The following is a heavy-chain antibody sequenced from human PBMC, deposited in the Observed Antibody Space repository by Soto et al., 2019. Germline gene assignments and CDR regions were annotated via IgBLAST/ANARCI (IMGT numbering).Heavy chain of an antibody. D-gene: IGHD2-8*02. CDR2: ISAYNGNT. V-gene: IGHV1-18*04. CDR1: GYTFTSYG. J-gene: IGHJ5*02. CDR3: ARVAVGDAILDLFGP. Sequence: ASVKVSCKASGYTFTSYGISWVRQAPGQGLEWMGWISAYNGNTNYAQKLQGRVTMATDKSKRQGYMELRRLRSGGTAVYFCARVAVGDAILDLFGPWGQGTLVTVSS.